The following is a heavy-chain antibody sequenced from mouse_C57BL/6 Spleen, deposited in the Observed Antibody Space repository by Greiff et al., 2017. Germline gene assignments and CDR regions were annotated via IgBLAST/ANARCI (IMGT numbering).Heavy chain of an antibody. CDR1: GYTFTDYY. V-gene: IGHV1-26*01. CDR2: INPNNGGT. Sequence: VQLQQSGPELVKPGASVKISCKASGYTFTDYYMNWVKQSHGKSLEWIGDINPNNGGTSYNQKFKGKATLTVDKSSSTAYMELRSLTSEDSAVYYCARSDYGYYIDYWGQGTTLTVSS. J-gene: IGHJ2*01. D-gene: IGHD1-1*01. CDR3: ARSDYGYYIDY.